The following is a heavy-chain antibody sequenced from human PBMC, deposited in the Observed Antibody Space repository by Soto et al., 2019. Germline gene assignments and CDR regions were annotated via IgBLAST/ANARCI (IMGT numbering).Heavy chain of an antibody. D-gene: IGHD3-3*01. J-gene: IGHJ6*02. V-gene: IGHV5-10-1*01. CDR3: ARHYDFGSGYYSDYYYGMDV. CDR1: GYNFANYW. CDR2: IDPNDFYT. Sequence: GESLKISCKGSGYNFANYWISWVRQTPGKGLEWVGRIDPNDFYTNYGPSFQGHVTISADRSTSTAYLQWNSLQASDTAMYYCARHYDFGSGYYSDYYYGMDVWGQGNTVTVSS.